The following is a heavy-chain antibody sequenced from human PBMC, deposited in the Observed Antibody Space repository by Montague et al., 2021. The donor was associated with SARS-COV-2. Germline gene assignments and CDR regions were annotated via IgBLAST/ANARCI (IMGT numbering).Heavy chain of an antibody. D-gene: IGHD4-23*01. CDR2: INHSGTT. CDR3: ARWDPQTLTLIGLRGKSASDY. V-gene: IGHV4-34*01. J-gene: IGHJ4*02. Sequence: SETLSLTCAVYGGSFSGYYWAWIRQSPGKGLEWIAEINHSGTTNXNFNPSLRSRVTISVDTSKSQFSLKLSSVTAADTGVYYCARWDPQTLTLIGLRGKSASDYWGQGTLVTVPS. CDR1: GGSFSGYY.